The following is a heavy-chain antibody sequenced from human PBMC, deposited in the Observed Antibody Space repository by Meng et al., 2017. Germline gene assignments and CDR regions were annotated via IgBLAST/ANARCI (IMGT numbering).Heavy chain of an antibody. V-gene: IGHV4-59*01. Sequence: SETLSLTCTVSGGSISGYYWSWIRQSPGKGPEWIGYIYYSGNSGSTNYNPSLKSRVTISLDTSKNQFSLKLSSVTAADMAVYYCAMGGIVDYYFDYWGQGTLVTVSS. CDR2: IYYSGNSGST. D-gene: IGHD1-26*01. J-gene: IGHJ4*02. CDR3: AMGGIVDYYFDY. CDR1: GGSISGYY.